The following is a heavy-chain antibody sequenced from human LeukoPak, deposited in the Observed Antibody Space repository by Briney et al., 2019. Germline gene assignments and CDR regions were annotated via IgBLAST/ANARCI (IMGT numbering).Heavy chain of an antibody. Sequence: ASVKVSCKASGYTFSNYGISWVRQAPGQGLEWMGWISAYNGNTNYAQKLQGRVTMTTDTSTSTAYTELRSLRSDDTAVYYCGYGSGSYPGGRWFDPWGQGTLVTVSS. J-gene: IGHJ5*02. CDR1: GYTFSNYG. CDR2: ISAYNGNT. D-gene: IGHD3-10*01. V-gene: IGHV1-18*01. CDR3: GYGSGSYPGGRWFDP.